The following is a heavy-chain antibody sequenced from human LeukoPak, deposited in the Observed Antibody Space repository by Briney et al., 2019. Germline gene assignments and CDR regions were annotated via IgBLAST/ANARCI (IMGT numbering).Heavy chain of an antibody. CDR2: IYHSGRT. V-gene: IGHV4-30-4*01. Sequence: SETLSLTCTVSGGSISSGDYYWSWFRQPPGKGLDWIGYIYHSGRTYYNPSLKSRVSISVDTSKNQFSLKLSSVTAADTAVYYCARHHPNADYEDFWGQGTLVTVSS. D-gene: IGHD4-17*01. CDR3: ARHHPNADYEDF. J-gene: IGHJ4*02. CDR1: GGSISSGDYY.